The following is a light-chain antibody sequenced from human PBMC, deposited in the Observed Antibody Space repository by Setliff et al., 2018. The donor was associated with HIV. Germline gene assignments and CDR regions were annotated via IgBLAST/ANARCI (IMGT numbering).Light chain of an antibody. J-gene: IGLJ2*01. CDR3: LSYTNNSTVV. Sequence: QSALTQPASVSGSPGQSITISCTGTSSDVGGYDYVSWYQHHPGKAPKLMIYDVHYRPSGVSNRFSGSKSGNTASLIISGLRPEDEADYYCLSYTNNSTVVFGGGTKVTVL. V-gene: IGLV2-14*03. CDR1: SSDVGGYDY. CDR2: DVH.